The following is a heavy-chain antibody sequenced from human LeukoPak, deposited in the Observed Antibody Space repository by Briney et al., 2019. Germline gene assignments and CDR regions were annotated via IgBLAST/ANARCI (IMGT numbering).Heavy chain of an antibody. CDR3: ARRVWGSGLDY. V-gene: IGHV1-69*05. CDR1: GGTFSSYA. Sequence: GASVKVSCKASGGTFSSYAISWVRQAPGQGLEWMGRIIPIFGTANYAQKFQGRVTITTDESTSTACVELSSLRSEDTAVYYCARRVWGSGLDYWGQGTLVTVSS. J-gene: IGHJ4*02. D-gene: IGHD3-16*01. CDR2: IIPIFGTA.